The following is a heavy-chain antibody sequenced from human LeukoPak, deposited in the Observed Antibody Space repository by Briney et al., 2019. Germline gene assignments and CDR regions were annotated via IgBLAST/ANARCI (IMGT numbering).Heavy chain of an antibody. J-gene: IGHJ2*01. CDR2: IYYSGST. CDR3: ARRRLTGERSHWYLGS. D-gene: IGHD7-27*01. V-gene: IGHV4-59*01. Sequence: SETLSLTCTVSGGSISSYYWSWIRQPPGKGLEWIGYIYYSGSTNYTPSLKSRVTISVDTSNNQFSLKLSSVTAADTAVYYCARRRLTGERSHWYLGSRGRGTLVTVSS. CDR1: GGSISSYY.